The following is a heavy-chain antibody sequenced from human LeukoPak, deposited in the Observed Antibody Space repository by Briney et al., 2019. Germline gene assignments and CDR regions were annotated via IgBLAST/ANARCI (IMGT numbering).Heavy chain of an antibody. D-gene: IGHD2-15*01. V-gene: IGHV1-8*01. CDR3: ARAGRGYCSGGSCYKFDY. Sequence: ASVTVSCKASGYTFTSYDINWVRQAPGQGLEWMEWMNPNSGNTGYAQKFQGRVTMTRNTSISTAYMELSSLRSEDTAVYYCARAGRGYCSGGSCYKFDYWGQGTLVTVSS. CDR1: GYTFTSYD. CDR2: MNPNSGNT. J-gene: IGHJ4*02.